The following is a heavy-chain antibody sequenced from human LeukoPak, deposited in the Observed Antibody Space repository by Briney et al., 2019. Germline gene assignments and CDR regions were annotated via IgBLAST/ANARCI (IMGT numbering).Heavy chain of an antibody. CDR2: IIPIFGTA. D-gene: IGHD2-2*01. Sequence: ASVKVSCKASRGTFSSYAISWVRQAPGQGLEWMGGIIPIFGTANYAQKFQGRVTITTDESTSTAYMELSSLRSEDTAVYYCARSVVVDYYYMDVWGKGTTVTVSS. J-gene: IGHJ6*03. CDR1: RGTFSSYA. V-gene: IGHV1-69*05. CDR3: ARSVVVDYYYMDV.